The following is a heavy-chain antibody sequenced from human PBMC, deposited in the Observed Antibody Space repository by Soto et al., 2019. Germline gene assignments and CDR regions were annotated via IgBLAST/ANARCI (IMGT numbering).Heavy chain of an antibody. D-gene: IGHD1-1*01. J-gene: IGHJ4*02. CDR3: AIHESDWNDHFDY. CDR1: GFSFSSYG. Sequence: QVQLVESGGGVVQPGRSLRLSCAASGFSFSSYGMHWVRQAPGKGLEWVAMISYDGTDEYYADSVKGRFTISRDNSKNAVYLQMNSVRAEDTAVYYCAIHESDWNDHFDYWGKGTLVTVSS. V-gene: IGHV3-30*03. CDR2: ISYDGTDE.